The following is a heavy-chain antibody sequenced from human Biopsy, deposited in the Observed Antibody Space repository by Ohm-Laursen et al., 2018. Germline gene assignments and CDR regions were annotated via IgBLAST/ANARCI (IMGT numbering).Heavy chain of an antibody. V-gene: IGHV1-69*08. J-gene: IGHJ3*02. CDR2: NIPVVGPT. CDR1: GGTFGGSP. CDR3: AKDQLHTTSSVGAAFEI. D-gene: IGHD1-7*01. Sequence: GSSVKVSCKASGGTFGGSPITWLRQAPGQGLEWIGRNIPVVGPTTYAPRFQGRVTVTADTSTNTVYMDLSSLRSEDTAVYYCAKDQLHTTSSVGAAFEIWGPGTLVTVS.